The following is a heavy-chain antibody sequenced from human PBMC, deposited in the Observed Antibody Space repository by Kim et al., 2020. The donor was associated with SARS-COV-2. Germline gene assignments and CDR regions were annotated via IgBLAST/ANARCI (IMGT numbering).Heavy chain of an antibody. CDR3: CAYYFDY. Sequence: YGGTTEYAASVKGRFTISRDDPKSIAYLQMNSLKTEDTAVYYCCAYYFDYWGQGTLVTVSS. V-gene: IGHV3-49*02. CDR2: YGGTT. J-gene: IGHJ4*02.